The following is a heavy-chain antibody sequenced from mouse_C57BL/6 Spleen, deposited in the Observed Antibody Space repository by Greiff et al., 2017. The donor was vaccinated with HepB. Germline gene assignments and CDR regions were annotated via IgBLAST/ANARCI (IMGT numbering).Heavy chain of an antibody. CDR2: IDPSDSYT. CDR3: AYYGSSYGYFDV. D-gene: IGHD1-1*01. Sequence: VQLQESGAELVMPGASVKLSCKASGYTFTSYWMHWVKQRPGQGLEWIGEIDPSDSYTNYNQKFKGKSTLTVDKSSSTAYMQLSSLTSEDSAVYYCAYYGSSYGYFDVWGTGTTVTVSS. CDR1: GYTFTSYW. V-gene: IGHV1-69*01. J-gene: IGHJ1*03.